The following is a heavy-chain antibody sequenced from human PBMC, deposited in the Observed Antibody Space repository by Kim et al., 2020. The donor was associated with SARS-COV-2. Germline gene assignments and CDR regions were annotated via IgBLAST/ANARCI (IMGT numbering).Heavy chain of an antibody. CDR1: GFTLSSYA. CDR3: AREEPKHTVVTGSDAFDM. CDR2: ISYDGNNK. V-gene: IGHV3-30-3*01. D-gene: IGHD6-19*01. Sequence: GGSLRLSCAASGFTLSSYAMHWVRQAPGKGLEWVAVISYDGNNKYYADSVKGRFTISRDNSKNTLYLQMNSLRAEDTAVFYCAREEPKHTVVTGSDAFDMWGQGTMVTVSS. J-gene: IGHJ3*02.